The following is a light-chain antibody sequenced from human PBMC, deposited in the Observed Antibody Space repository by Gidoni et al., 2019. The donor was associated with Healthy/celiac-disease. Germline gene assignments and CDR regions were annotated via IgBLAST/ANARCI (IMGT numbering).Light chain of an antibody. CDR3: QQYNNWPGYT. CDR2: GAS. V-gene: IGKV3-15*01. CDR1: QRVSSN. J-gene: IGKJ2*01. Sequence: EIVMTQSPATLSVSPGERATLSCRASQRVSSNLAWYQQKPGQAPRLLIYGASTRATGTPARFSGSGSVTEFTLTISSLQSEDFAVYYCQQYNNWPGYTFGQXTKLEIK.